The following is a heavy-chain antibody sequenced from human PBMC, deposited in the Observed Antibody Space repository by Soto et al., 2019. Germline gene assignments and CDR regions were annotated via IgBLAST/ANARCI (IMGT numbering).Heavy chain of an antibody. J-gene: IGHJ4*02. V-gene: IGHV3-30*18. Sequence: GGSLRLSCAASGFTFSSYGMHWVRQAPGKGLEWVAVISYDGSNKYYADSVKGRFTISRDNSKNTLYLQMNSLRAEDTAVYYCAKDGAYSSSWLREVDYWGQGTLVTVSS. CDR3: AKDGAYSSSWLREVDY. CDR2: ISYDGSNK. CDR1: GFTFSSYG. D-gene: IGHD6-13*01.